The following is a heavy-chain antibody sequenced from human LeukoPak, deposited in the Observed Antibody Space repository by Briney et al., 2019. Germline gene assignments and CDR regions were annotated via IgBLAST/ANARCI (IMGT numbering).Heavy chain of an antibody. D-gene: IGHD4-17*01. CDR1: GFTFSNAW. Sequence: GGSLRLSCAASGFTFSNAWMSWVRQAPGKGLEWVGRIKSKTDGGTTDYAAPVKGRFTISRDDSKNTLYLQMNSLKTEDTAVYYCTTGYGDYGTIDYWGQGTLVTVSS. V-gene: IGHV3-15*01. CDR2: IKSKTDGGTT. CDR3: TTGYGDYGTIDY. J-gene: IGHJ4*02.